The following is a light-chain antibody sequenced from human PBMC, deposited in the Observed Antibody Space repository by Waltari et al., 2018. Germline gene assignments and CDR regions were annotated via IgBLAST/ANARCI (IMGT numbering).Light chain of an antibody. Sequence: QSVLTQPPSVSGAPGQRVTISCTGSSSNIGAGYDVHWYQQLPGTAPKLLIYVTSNRPSGVPDRFSGSKSGTSASLAITGLQAEDEADYYCQSYDSSLSGAGVFGGGTKLTVL. CDR2: VTS. J-gene: IGLJ3*02. CDR1: SSNIGAGYD. CDR3: QSYDSSLSGAGV. V-gene: IGLV1-40*01.